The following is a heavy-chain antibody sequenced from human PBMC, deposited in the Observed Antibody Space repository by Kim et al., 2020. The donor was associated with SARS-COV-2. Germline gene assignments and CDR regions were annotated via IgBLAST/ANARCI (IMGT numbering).Heavy chain of an antibody. V-gene: IGHV3-13*01. CDR3: AREIAGRFDY. J-gene: IGHJ4*02. Sequence: DTYYPGSVKGRFTISRENAKNSLYLQMNSLRAGDTAVYYCAREIAGRFDYWGQGTLVTVSS. CDR2: DT. D-gene: IGHD6-13*01.